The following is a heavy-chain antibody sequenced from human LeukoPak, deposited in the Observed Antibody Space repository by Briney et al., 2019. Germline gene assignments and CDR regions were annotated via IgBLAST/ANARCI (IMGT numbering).Heavy chain of an antibody. CDR2: IYTSGSA. V-gene: IGHV4-61*02. Sequence: SETLSLTCTVSGGSISSGSYYWSWIRQPAGKGLECLGRIYTSGSAKYNPSLRSRVTISVDMSKNQFSLNLSSVTAADTAVYYCAMGSGYYELRFDPWGQGTLVTVSS. D-gene: IGHD3-3*01. J-gene: IGHJ5*02. CDR1: GGSISSGSYY. CDR3: AMGSGYYELRFDP.